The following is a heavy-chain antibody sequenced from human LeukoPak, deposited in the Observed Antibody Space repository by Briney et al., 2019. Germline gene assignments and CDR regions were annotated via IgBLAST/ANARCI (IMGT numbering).Heavy chain of an antibody. D-gene: IGHD5-18*01. J-gene: IGHJ4*02. Sequence: SGPTLVKSTQTVTLTCSFSGVSLNSAGGAVGWVRELPGTAPELPTPPYSHDDARYSPSLRARLNITKDASRNQVVLTMINMEPVDRGTYYCVHRRGYQYGYEAFDHWGQETRLIVPS. CDR3: VHRRGYQYGYEAFDH. V-gene: IGHV2-5*04. CDR1: GVSLNSAGGA. CDR2: PYSHDDA.